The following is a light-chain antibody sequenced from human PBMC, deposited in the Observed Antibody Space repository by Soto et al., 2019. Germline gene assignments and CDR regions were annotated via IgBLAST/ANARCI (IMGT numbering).Light chain of an antibody. CDR3: QQYGDSPWT. V-gene: IGKV3D-20*01. CDR1: QSVSSRY. CDR2: DAS. Sequence: EIVLTQSPATLSLSPGERATLSCGASQSVSSRYLAWYQQKRGLAPRSLLYDASSRVTGIPESFSGSGFGTDFTLTISRLELEDFAVYYCQQYGDSPWTFDQGTKVEIK. J-gene: IGKJ1*01.